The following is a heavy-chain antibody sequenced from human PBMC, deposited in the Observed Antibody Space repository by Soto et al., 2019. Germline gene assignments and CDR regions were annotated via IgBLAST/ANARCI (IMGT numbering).Heavy chain of an antibody. V-gene: IGHV1-18*01. D-gene: IGHD6-19*01. Sequence: ASVKVSCKASGYTFTSYGISWVRQAPGQGLEWMGWISAYNGNTNYAQKLQGRVTMTTDTSTSTAYMELRSLRSDGTAVYYCATIALAAPYFDYWGQGTLVTVSS. CDR1: GYTFTSYG. CDR3: ATIALAAPYFDY. CDR2: ISAYNGNT. J-gene: IGHJ4*02.